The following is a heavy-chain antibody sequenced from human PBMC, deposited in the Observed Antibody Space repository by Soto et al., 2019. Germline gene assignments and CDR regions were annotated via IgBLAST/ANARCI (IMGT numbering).Heavy chain of an antibody. CDR3: ARQQTSGWFDP. Sequence: SETLSLTCTVSGGSIISSSYYWVWIRQPPGKGLEWIGSIYYSGSTYYNPSLKSRVTISVDTSKNQFSLKLSSVTAADTAVYYCARQQTSGWFDPWGQGTLVTVSS. J-gene: IGHJ5*02. CDR1: GGSIISSSYY. V-gene: IGHV4-39*01. CDR2: IYYSGST.